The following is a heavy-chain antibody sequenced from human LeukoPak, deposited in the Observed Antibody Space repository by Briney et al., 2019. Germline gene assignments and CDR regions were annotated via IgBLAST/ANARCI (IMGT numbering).Heavy chain of an antibody. CDR3: ARSAGGPNSSGLFYYYYMDV. D-gene: IGHD3-22*01. J-gene: IGHJ6*03. V-gene: IGHV4-59*11. CDR2: IYYSGST. CDR1: GGSISSHY. Sequence: PSETLSLTCTVSGGSISSHYWSWIRQPPGKGLVWIGYIYYSGSTNYNPSLKSRVTISVDTSKNQFSLKLSSVTAADTAVYYCARSAGGPNSSGLFYYYYMDVRGKGTTVTVSS.